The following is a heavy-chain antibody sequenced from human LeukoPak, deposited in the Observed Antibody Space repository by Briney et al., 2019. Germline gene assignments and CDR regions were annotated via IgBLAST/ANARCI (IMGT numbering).Heavy chain of an antibody. D-gene: IGHD3-10*01. J-gene: IGHJ5*02. V-gene: IGHV3-7*04. CDR3: ARAQIRFNMGWGANTKGVWFDP. Sequence: GGSLRLSCVGSPFTFSTYWMSWVRQAPGKGLEWVANIKQDGSEKDYVDSVKGRFIISRDNARHSMYLQMNSLRADDTAVYYWARAQIRFNMGWGANTKGVWFDPWGQGTLVTVSS. CDR1: PFTFSTYW. CDR2: IKQDGSEK.